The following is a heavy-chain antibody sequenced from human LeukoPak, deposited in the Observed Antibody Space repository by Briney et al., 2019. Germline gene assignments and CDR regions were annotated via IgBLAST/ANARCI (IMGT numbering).Heavy chain of an antibody. CDR1: GGSISSYY. J-gene: IGHJ5*02. Sequence: SETLSLTCTVSGGSISSYYWSWIRQPPGKGLEWIGYIYYSGSTNYNPSLKSRVTISVDTSKNQFSLKLSSVTAADTAVYYCARQRDSSGYYFSRGNWFDPWGQGTLVTVSS. D-gene: IGHD3-22*01. V-gene: IGHV4-59*01. CDR2: IYYSGST. CDR3: ARQRDSSGYYFSRGNWFDP.